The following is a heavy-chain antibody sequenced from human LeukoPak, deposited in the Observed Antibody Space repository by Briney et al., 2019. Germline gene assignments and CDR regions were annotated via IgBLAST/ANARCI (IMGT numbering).Heavy chain of an antibody. CDR2: INNSGST. Sequence: GSLRLSCAASGFTFSDYYMSWIRQAPGKGLEWIGEINNSGSTTYNPSLKSRVTISADMSQNQFSLRLSSVTAVDTAVYYCARRGGRTYYYDTTGNYYFDYWGQGTLVTVSS. CDR3: ARRGGRTYYYDTTGNYYFDY. CDR1: GFTFSDYY. J-gene: IGHJ4*02. D-gene: IGHD3-22*01. V-gene: IGHV4-34*01.